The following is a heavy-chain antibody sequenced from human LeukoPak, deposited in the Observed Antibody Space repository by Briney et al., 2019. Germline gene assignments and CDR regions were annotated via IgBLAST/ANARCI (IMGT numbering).Heavy chain of an antibody. D-gene: IGHD3-22*01. CDR3: AKLIVVVIANDAFDI. V-gene: IGHV3-23*01. CDR1: GFIFSNYA. CDR2: ISGSGGTT. J-gene: IGHJ3*02. Sequence: GGSLRLSCAASGFIFSNYAMSWVRQAPGKGLEWVSAISGSGGTTYYADSVKGRFTISRDNSKNTLYLQMNSLRAEDTAVYYCAKLIVVVIANDAFDIWGQGTMVTVSS.